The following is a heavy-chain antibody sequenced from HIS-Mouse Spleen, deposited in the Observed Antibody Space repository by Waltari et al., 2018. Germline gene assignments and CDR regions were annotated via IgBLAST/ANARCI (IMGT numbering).Heavy chain of an antibody. CDR3: ARGDWEGAFDI. Sequence: QVQLQQWGAGLLKPSETLSLTCAVYGGSFSGYYWSWIRQPPGKGLEWIGEINHHGSTNSNPSLKSRVTIALDTSKNQFSLKLSSVTAADTAVYYCARGDWEGAFDIWGQGTMVTVSS. CDR1: GGSFSGYY. D-gene: IGHD1-26*01. CDR2: INHHGST. V-gene: IGHV4-34*01. J-gene: IGHJ3*02.